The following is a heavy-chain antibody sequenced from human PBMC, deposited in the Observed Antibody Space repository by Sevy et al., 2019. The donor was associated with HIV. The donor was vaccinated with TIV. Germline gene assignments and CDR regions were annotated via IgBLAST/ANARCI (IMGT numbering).Heavy chain of an antibody. CDR3: AKDMVYCSGGSCYAYYYYGMDV. D-gene: IGHD2-15*01. CDR2: ISGSGGST. J-gene: IGHJ6*02. CDR1: GFTFSSYA. Sequence: GSLRLSCAASGFTFSSYAMSWVRQAPGKGLEWVSAISGSGGSTYYADSVKGRFTISRDNSKNTLYLQMNSLRAEDTAVYYCAKDMVYCSGGSCYAYYYYGMDVWGQGTTVTVSS. V-gene: IGHV3-23*01.